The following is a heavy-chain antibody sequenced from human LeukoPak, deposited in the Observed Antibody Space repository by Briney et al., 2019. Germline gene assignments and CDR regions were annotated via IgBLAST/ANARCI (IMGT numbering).Heavy chain of an antibody. V-gene: IGHV3-53*04. CDR2: IYSGGST. J-gene: IGHJ4*02. CDR1: GFTVSSNY. CDR3: AREADYDILTGYFGYFDY. D-gene: IGHD3-9*01. Sequence: GGSLRLSCAASGFTVSSNYMSWVRQAPGKGLEWGSVIYSGGSTYYADSVKGRFTISRHNSKNTLYLQMNSLRAEDTAVYYCAREADYDILTGYFGYFDYWGQGTLVTVSS.